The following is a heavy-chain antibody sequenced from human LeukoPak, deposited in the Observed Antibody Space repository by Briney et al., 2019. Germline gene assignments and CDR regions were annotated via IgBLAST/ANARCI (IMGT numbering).Heavy chain of an antibody. Sequence: PGGSLRLSCAASGVTFSSYAMHWVRQAPGKGLEWVAVISYDGSNKYYADSVKGRFTISRDNSKNTLYLQMNSLRAEDTAVYYCARDRLYYYDSSASYGMDVWGQGTTVTVSS. D-gene: IGHD3-22*01. V-gene: IGHV3-30-3*01. CDR3: ARDRLYYYDSSASYGMDV. CDR1: GVTFSSYA. J-gene: IGHJ6*02. CDR2: ISYDGSNK.